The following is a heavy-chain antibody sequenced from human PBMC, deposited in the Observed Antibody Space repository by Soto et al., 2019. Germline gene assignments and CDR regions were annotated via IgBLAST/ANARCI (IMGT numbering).Heavy chain of an antibody. CDR3: ARGVYYDILTGYYHPPRFDP. D-gene: IGHD3-9*01. Sequence: GGSLRLSCAASGFTFSSYAMTWVRQAPARGLEWVSAISGTGSPTYYPGSVKGRFTISRENAKNSLYLQMNSLRAGDTAVYYCARGVYYDILTGYYHPPRFDPWGQGTLVTVSS. V-gene: IGHV3-13*01. CDR2: ISGTGSPT. J-gene: IGHJ5*02. CDR1: GFTFSSYA.